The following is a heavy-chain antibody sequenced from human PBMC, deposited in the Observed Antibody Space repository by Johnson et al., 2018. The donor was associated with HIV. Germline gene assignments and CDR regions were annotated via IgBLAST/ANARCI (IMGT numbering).Heavy chain of an antibody. CDR1: GFTFSNFA. CDR3: ARIGGSYLVLWAFDI. J-gene: IGHJ3*02. CDR2: ISYDGTNK. D-gene: IGHD1-26*01. V-gene: IGHV3-30-3*01. Sequence: QVQLVESGGGVVPPGRSLRLSCAASGFTFSNFALHWVRQAPGTGLEWVAIISYDGTNKYYADSVKGRFTISRANSKNTLYMQMNSLKPEETALYYCARIGGSYLVLWAFDIWGQGTMVTVSS.